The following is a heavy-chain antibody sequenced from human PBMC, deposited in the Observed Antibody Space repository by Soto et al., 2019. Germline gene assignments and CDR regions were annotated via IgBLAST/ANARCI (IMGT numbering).Heavy chain of an antibody. Sequence: EVQLLESGGGLVQPGGSLRLSCAASGFTFSSYAMSWVRQAPGKGLEWVLAVSSSGGSTYYADSVKGRFTISRDNSKITLYLQMNSLRAEDTAVYYCAKYSTSWRGGQFDYWGQGTLVTVSS. CDR3: AKYSTSWRGGQFDY. D-gene: IGHD6-13*01. CDR2: VSSSGGST. V-gene: IGHV3-23*01. CDR1: GFTFSSYA. J-gene: IGHJ4*02.